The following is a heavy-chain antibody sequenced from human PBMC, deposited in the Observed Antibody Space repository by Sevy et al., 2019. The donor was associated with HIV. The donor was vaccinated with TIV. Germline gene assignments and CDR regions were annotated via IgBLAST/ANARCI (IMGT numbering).Heavy chain of an antibody. J-gene: IGHJ5*02. CDR2: IIWNGGSI. D-gene: IGHD3-22*01. V-gene: IGHV3-20*04. CDR1: GFTFDDYG. Sequence: GGSLRLSCAASGFTFDDYGMSWVRQAPGKGLEWVSGIIWNGGSISYADSVRGRFTISRDNAKNSLYLQMNSLGAEDTAFYYCARSGDGSSGFYYWWFDPWGQGTLVTVSS. CDR3: ARSGDGSSGFYYWWFDP.